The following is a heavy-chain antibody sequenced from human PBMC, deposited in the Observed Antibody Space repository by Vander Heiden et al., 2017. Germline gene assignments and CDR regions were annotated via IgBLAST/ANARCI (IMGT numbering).Heavy chain of an antibody. Sequence: QVQLVQSGAEVKKPGASVKVSCKASGYTFTSYDINWVRQATGQGLEWMGWMNPNSGNTGYAQKFQGRVTMTRNTSISTAYMELSSLRSEDTAVYYCARGLFLSIAAAGTEGEDDAFDIWGQGTMVTVSS. D-gene: IGHD6-13*01. CDR3: ARGLFLSIAAAGTEGEDDAFDI. CDR1: GYTFTSYD. CDR2: MNPNSGNT. V-gene: IGHV1-8*01. J-gene: IGHJ3*02.